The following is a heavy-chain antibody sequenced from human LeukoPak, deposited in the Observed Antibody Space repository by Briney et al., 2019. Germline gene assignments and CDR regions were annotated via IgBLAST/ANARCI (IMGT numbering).Heavy chain of an antibody. CDR1: GGSISSYY. J-gene: IGHJ4*02. CDR3: AKRGNWGFFDY. V-gene: IGHV4-59*08. D-gene: IGHD7-27*01. CDR2: IYYSGST. Sequence: PSETLSLTCTVSGGSISSYYWSWIRQPPGKGLEWIGYIYYSGSTNYNPSLKSRVIISVDTSKNQFSLKLSSVTAADTAVYYCAKRGNWGFFDYWGQGTLVTVSS.